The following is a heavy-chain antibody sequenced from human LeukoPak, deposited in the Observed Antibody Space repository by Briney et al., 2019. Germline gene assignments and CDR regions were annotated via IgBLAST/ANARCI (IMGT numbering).Heavy chain of an antibody. D-gene: IGHD2-21*02. CDR2: ISSSSYI. V-gene: IGHV3-21*01. CDR3: ARDNPVTAPTDY. Sequence: GGSLRLSCAASGFTFSSYSMNWVRQAPGKGLEWVSSISSSSYIYYADSVKGRFTISRDNAKNSLYLQMNSLRAEDTAVYYCARDNPVTAPTDYWGQGTLVTVSS. J-gene: IGHJ4*02. CDR1: GFTFSSYS.